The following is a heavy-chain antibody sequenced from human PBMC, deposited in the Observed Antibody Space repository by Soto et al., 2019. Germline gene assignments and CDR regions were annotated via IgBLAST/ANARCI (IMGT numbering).Heavy chain of an antibody. V-gene: IGHV3-23*01. CDR2: MSGSSSTT. CDR1: GLTFSNYA. D-gene: IGHD1-7*01. J-gene: IGHJ4*02. CDR3: AKNQERELPRVIDF. Sequence: AGGSLRLSCSASGLTFSNYAMSWVRQAPGGGLEWVSSMSGSSSTTYYADSVRGRFTISRDRSKNTLYLQMSSLRAEDTALYYCAKNQERELPRVIDFWGLGTLVTVSS.